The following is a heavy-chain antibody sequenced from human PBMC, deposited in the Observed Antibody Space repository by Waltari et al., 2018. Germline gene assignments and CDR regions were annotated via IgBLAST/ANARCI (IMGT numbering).Heavy chain of an antibody. Sequence: QVQLQQWGAGLLKPSETLSLTCAVYGGSFTSGYSWSWIRQPPGKGLEWIGEITDSGSTDYIPSLKCRVTMSVDTSKNQFSLELNSVTAADTAVYYCARVSLRRGFGPYWYFDLWGRGTLVTVSS. CDR3: ARVSLRRGFGPYWYFDL. CDR1: GGSFTSGYS. CDR2: ITDSGST. J-gene: IGHJ2*01. V-gene: IGHV4-34*01. D-gene: IGHD3-10*01.